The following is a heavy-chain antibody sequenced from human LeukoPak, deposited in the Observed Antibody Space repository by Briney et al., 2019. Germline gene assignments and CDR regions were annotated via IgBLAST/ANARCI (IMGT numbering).Heavy chain of an antibody. Sequence: GGSLRLSCAASGFTFSSFAMIWVRQPPGKGLEWVSSIFQGGGEIHYADSVRGRFTISRDNSRSTLLLQMNSLRAEDTAIYYCATYRQVLLPFESWGQGTLVTVSS. CDR3: ATYRQVLLPFES. J-gene: IGHJ4*02. CDR2: IFQGGGEI. CDR1: GFTFSSFA. V-gene: IGHV3-23*03. D-gene: IGHD5-18*01.